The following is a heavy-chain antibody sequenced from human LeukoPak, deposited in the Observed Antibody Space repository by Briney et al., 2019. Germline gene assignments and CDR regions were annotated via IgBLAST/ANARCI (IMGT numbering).Heavy chain of an antibody. Sequence: GGSLRLSCAASGFTFSTYAMHWVRQAPGKGLEYVAAISSKGDYTHYANSVKGRFTISRDNSKNTLYLEMGSLRAEDMAVYYCARPSSSGWYAPFLWGQGTLVTVSS. CDR1: GFTFSTYA. D-gene: IGHD6-19*01. J-gene: IGHJ4*02. CDR2: ISSKGDYT. V-gene: IGHV3-64*01. CDR3: ARPSSSGWYAPFL.